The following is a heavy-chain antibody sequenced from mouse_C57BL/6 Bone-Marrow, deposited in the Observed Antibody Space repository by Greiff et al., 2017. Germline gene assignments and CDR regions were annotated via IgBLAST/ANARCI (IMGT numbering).Heavy chain of an antibody. Sequence: QVQLQQPGAELVKPGASVKLSCKASGYTFTSYWMQWVKQRPGQGLEWIGEIDPSDSYTNYNQKFKGKATLTVDTSSSTAYLQLSSLTSEDSAVSYCARFYDYDLYAMDYWGQGTSVTLSS. J-gene: IGHJ4*01. CDR3: ARFYDYDLYAMDY. V-gene: IGHV1-50*01. D-gene: IGHD2-4*01. CDR1: GYTFTSYW. CDR2: IDPSDSYT.